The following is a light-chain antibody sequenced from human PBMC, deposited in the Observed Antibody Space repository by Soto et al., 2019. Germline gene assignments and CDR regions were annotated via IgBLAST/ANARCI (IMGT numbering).Light chain of an antibody. V-gene: IGLV2-14*03. CDR3: SSYTTSNTRQIV. CDR2: DVS. J-gene: IGLJ1*01. Sequence: QRVLTQPASVSGSAGQSITISCTGTSSDVGGYNYVSWYQHHPGKAPKLMIFDVSNRPSGVSNRFSGSKSGNTASLTISGLQPEDEADYYCSSYTTSNTRQIVFGTGPKVTAL. CDR1: SSDVGGYNY.